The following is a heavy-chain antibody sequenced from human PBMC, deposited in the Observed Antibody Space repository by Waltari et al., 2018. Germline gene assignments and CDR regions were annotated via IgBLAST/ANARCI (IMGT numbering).Heavy chain of an antibody. J-gene: IGHJ6*02. D-gene: IGHD1-7*01. CDR1: VFHFHSFA. CDR3: AKGLWELPPYYYYVMDV. CDR2: ISNEGTDK. Sequence: QVQLVASGGGVVLPGGSVRLSFAASVFHFHSFAMHLFSQAPRQAPGNGLEWVALISNEGTDKYYGDSVKGRFTISRDNSRNTVHLQMDSLRAEDTAVYYCAKGLWELPPYYYYVMDVWGQGTTVTVSS. V-gene: IGHV3-30*18.